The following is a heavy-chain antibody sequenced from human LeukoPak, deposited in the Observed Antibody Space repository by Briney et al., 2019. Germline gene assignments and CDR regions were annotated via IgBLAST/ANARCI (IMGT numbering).Heavy chain of an antibody. CDR1: GYTFTGYY. Sequence: GASVKVSCKASGYTFTGYYMHWVRQAPGQGLEWMGWINPNSGGTNYAQKFQGRVTMTRDTSISTAYMELSRLRSDDTAVYYCARVGDYYDSSGYYYEFLYNWFDPWGQGTLVTVSS. CDR3: ARVGDYYDSSGYYYEFLYNWFDP. D-gene: IGHD3-22*01. CDR2: INPNSGGT. V-gene: IGHV1-2*02. J-gene: IGHJ5*02.